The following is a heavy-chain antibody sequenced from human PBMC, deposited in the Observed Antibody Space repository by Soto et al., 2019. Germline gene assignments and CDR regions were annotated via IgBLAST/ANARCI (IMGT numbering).Heavy chain of an antibody. Sequence: ASVKVSCKASGYTFTGYYMHRVRQAPGQGLEWMGWINPNSGGTNYAQKFQGWVTMTRDTSISTAYMELSRLRSDDTAVYYCARGDYYDTSGPFSDAFDIWGQGTMVTVSS. J-gene: IGHJ3*02. D-gene: IGHD3-22*01. V-gene: IGHV1-2*04. CDR3: ARGDYYDTSGPFSDAFDI. CDR1: GYTFTGYY. CDR2: INPNSGGT.